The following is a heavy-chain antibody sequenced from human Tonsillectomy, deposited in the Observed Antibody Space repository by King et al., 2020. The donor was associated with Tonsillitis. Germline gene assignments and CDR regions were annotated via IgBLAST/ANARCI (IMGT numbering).Heavy chain of an antibody. CDR3: ARDMYGSGPPTRPYYYYYYMDV. D-gene: IGHD3-10*01. J-gene: IGHJ6*03. CDR1: GFTFSDYY. CDR2: ISSSSSYT. Sequence: VQLVESGGGLVKPGGSLRLSCAASGFTFSDYYMSWIRQAPGKGLEWVSYISSSSSYTDYAESVKGRFTISRDNAKNSLYLQMNGLRAEDTAVYYCARDMYGSGPPTRPYYYYYYMDVWGKGTTVTVSS. V-gene: IGHV3-11*05.